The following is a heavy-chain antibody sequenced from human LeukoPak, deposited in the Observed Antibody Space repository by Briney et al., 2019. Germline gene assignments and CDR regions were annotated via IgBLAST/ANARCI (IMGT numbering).Heavy chain of an antibody. J-gene: IGHJ4*02. CDR1: GGSITITNY. CDR3: AREGGPYRPLDY. Sequence: SGTLSLAWGVSGGSITITNYWTWVRQPPGKGLEWIGEVNLQGSTNYNPSLMGRVAISVDTSENHISLQLTSVTAADTAVYYCAREGGPYRPLDYSGQGTLVTVSS. V-gene: IGHV4-4*02. CDR2: VNLQGST.